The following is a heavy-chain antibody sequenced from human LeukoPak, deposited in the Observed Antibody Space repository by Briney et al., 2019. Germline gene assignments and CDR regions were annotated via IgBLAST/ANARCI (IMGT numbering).Heavy chain of an antibody. Sequence: GGSLRLSCAASGFTFSSYGMHWVRQAPGKGLEWVAVIWYDGSNKYYADSVKGRFTISRDNFKNTLYLQMNSLRAEDTAVYYCAKDRGKQQLVQFSMDVWGKGTTVTVSS. D-gene: IGHD6-13*01. CDR1: GFTFSSYG. CDR3: AKDRGKQQLVQFSMDV. V-gene: IGHV3-33*06. CDR2: IWYDGSNK. J-gene: IGHJ6*03.